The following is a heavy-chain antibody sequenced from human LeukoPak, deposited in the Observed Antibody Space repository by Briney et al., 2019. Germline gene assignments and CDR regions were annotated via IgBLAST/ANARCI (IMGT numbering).Heavy chain of an antibody. Sequence: GGSLRLCCVASGFTFNNYWMSWVRQAPGKGLEWVANIKPDGGDEYYVGSVKGRFTISRDNDKNSMCLQMNSLRAEDTAVYYCARERGWELPSSFDSWGQGTLVTVSS. V-gene: IGHV3-7*01. CDR1: GFTFNNYW. J-gene: IGHJ4*02. D-gene: IGHD1-26*01. CDR2: IKPDGGDE. CDR3: ARERGWELPSSFDS.